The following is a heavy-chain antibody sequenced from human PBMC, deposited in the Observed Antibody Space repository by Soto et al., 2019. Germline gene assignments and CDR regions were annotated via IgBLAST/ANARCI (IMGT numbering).Heavy chain of an antibody. CDR2: IYPGDSDT. CDR3: ASSPATVTNSGYFDY. Sequence: GESLKISCKGSGYSFTSYWIGWVRQMPGKGLEWMGIIYPGDSDTRYSPSFQGQVTISADKSISTAYLQWSSLKASDTAMYYCASSPATVTNSGYFDYWGQGTLVTVSS. V-gene: IGHV5-51*01. D-gene: IGHD4-17*01. J-gene: IGHJ4*02. CDR1: GYSFTSYW.